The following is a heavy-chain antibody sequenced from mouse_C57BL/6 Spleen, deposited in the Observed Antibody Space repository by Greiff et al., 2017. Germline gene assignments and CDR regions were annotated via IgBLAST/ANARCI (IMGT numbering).Heavy chain of an antibody. J-gene: IGHJ1*03. D-gene: IGHD1-1*01. CDR2: ISSGSSTI. CDR1: GFTFSDYG. V-gene: IGHV5-17*01. CDR3: ARPFEFITTVVAPRYFDV. Sequence: EVQGVESGGGLVKPGGSLKLSCAASGFTFSDYGMHWVRQAPEKGLEWVAYISSGSSTIYYADTVKGRFTISRDNAKNTLFLQMTSLRSEDTAMYYCARPFEFITTVVAPRYFDVWGTGTTVTVSS.